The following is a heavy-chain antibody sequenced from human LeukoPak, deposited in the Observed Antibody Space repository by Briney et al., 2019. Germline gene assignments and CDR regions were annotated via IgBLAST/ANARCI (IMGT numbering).Heavy chain of an antibody. CDR3: ARHVVQYCSGGSCYSRSRPPVYYYYYMDV. CDR1: GGSISSSSYY. V-gene: IGHV4-39*01. D-gene: IGHD2-15*01. Sequence: PSETLSLTCTISGGSISSSSYYWGWIRQPPGKGLEWIGSVFYSGSTYYNPSLKSRVTISVDTSKNQFSLKLSSVTAADTAVYYCARHVVQYCSGGSCYSRSRPPVYYYYYMDVWGKGTTVTISS. CDR2: VFYSGST. J-gene: IGHJ6*03.